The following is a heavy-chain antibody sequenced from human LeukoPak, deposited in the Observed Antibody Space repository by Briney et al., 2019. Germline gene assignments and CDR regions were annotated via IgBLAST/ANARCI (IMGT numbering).Heavy chain of an antibody. Sequence: PSETLSLTCTVSGGSISSYYWSWIRQPAGEGLEWIERVYSSGTTNYNPSLQSRVTMSVDSSKNQFSLKLNSVTAADTAVYYCARGRYCTTTSCTYWYFDLWGRGTLVTVSS. CDR3: ARGRYCTTTSCTYWYFDL. CDR2: VYSSGTT. D-gene: IGHD2-2*01. CDR1: GGSISSYY. V-gene: IGHV4-4*07. J-gene: IGHJ2*01.